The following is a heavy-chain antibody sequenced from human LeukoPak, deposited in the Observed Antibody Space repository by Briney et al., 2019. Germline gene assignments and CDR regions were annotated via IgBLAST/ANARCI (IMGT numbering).Heavy chain of an antibody. CDR2: IYYSGST. V-gene: IGHV4-59*08. CDR3: ARLPTSRDGYNWFDY. J-gene: IGHJ4*02. D-gene: IGHD5-24*01. Sequence: SETLSLTCTVSGGSISSYYWSWIRQPPGKGLEWIGYIYYSGSTNYNPSLKSRVTITVDTSKNQFSLKLSSVTAADTAVYYCARLPTSRDGYNWFDYWGQGTLVTVSS. CDR1: GGSISSYY.